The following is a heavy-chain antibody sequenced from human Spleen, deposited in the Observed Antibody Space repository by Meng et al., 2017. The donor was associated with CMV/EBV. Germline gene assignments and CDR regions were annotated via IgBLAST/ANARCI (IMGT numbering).Heavy chain of an antibody. CDR1: ISRGNYY. Sequence: ISRGNYYWSWIRHHPGKGLAWIGYISYSGTTFYDRSLQSRLTMSVDTSKNQFSLELNSVTAADTAVYYCARVGGYCSSTSCHNWFDPWGQGTLVTVSS. V-gene: IGHV4-31*02. CDR2: ISYSGTT. D-gene: IGHD2-2*01. J-gene: IGHJ5*02. CDR3: ARVGGYCSSTSCHNWFDP.